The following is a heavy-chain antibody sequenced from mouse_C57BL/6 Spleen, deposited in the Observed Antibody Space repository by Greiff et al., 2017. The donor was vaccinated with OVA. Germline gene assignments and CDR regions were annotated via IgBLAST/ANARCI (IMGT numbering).Heavy chain of an antibody. V-gene: IGHV1-9*01. Sequence: QVQLKESGAELMKPGASVKLSCKATGYTFTGYWIEWVKQRPGHGLEWIGEILPGSGSTNYNEKFKGKATFTADTSSNTAYMQLSSLTTEDSAIYYCARWPILITTVAVSPWYFDVWGTGTTVTVSS. CDR1: GYTFTGYW. CDR3: ARWPILITTVAVSPWYFDV. J-gene: IGHJ1*03. D-gene: IGHD1-1*01. CDR2: ILPGSGST.